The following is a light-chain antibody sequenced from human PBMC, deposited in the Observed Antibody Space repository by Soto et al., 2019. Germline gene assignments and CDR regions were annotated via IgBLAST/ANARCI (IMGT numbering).Light chain of an antibody. V-gene: IGLV2-14*01. CDR1: RSDVGRYNY. CDR3: QSYDSRLSGSV. CDR2: EVT. Sequence: QSALTQPASVSGSPGQSITISCTGTRSDVGRYNYVSWYQQHPNKAPKLIIFEVTSRPSGVSARFSGSKSGNTASLTITGLQAEDEADYYCQSYDSRLSGSVFGTGTKLTVL. J-gene: IGLJ1*01.